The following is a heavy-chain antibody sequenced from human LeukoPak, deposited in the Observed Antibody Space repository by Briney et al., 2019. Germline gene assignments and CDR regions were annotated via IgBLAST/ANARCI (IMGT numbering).Heavy chain of an antibody. CDR2: IHPGDSDT. V-gene: IGHV5-51*01. CDR1: GYSFSNYW. J-gene: IGHJ4*02. D-gene: IGHD1-1*01. Sequence: GESLKISCKGSGYSFSNYWIGWVRQMPGKGLEWMGIIHPGDSDTRYRPSFQGQVTISVDKSISTAYLQWSSLKASDTAMYYCARQDGNSKYYFDYWGQGTLVTVSS. CDR3: ARQDGNSKYYFDY.